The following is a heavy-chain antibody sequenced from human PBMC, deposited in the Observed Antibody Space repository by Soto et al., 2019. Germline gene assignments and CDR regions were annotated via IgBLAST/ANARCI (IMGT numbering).Heavy chain of an antibody. V-gene: IGHV1-2*02. CDR1: GYTFTGYY. CDR3: ARGGEGLRFLEWLLYLDY. J-gene: IGHJ4*02. CDR2: INPNSGGT. Sequence: QVQLVQSGAEVKKPGASVKVSCKASGYTFTGYYMHWVRQAPGQGLEWMGWINPNSGGTNYAQKFQGRVTITGHTSISTAYMELSRLRSEDAAVYCWARGGEGLRFLEWLLYLDYWGQGTLVTVSS. D-gene: IGHD3-3*01.